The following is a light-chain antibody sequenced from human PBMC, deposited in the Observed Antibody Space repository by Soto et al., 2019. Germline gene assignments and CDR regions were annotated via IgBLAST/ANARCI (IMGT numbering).Light chain of an antibody. CDR3: QQRSNWPPV. CDR1: QSVRNN. J-gene: IGKJ4*01. CDR2: GVS. V-gene: IGKV3-15*01. Sequence: ELVMTQSPDTLSVSPGERATLLCRASQSVRNNLAWYQQKPGQAPRLLIYGVSTRATGVPARFSGSGSGTDFTLTIRSRQPEDFAVHYCQQRSNWPPVFGGGTKVAIK.